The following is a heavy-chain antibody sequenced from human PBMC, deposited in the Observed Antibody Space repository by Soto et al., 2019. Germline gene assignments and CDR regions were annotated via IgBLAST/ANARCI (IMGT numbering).Heavy chain of an antibody. D-gene: IGHD3-9*01. CDR3: ARDRLKGLRYFDWLLDQRFYYYYGMDV. Sequence: TSETLSLTCAVYGGSFSGYYWSWIRQPPGKGLEWIGEINHSGSTNYNPSLKSRVTISVDTSKNQFSLKLSSVTAADTAVYYCARDRLKGLRYFDWLLDQRFYYYYGMDVWGQGTTVTVSS. CDR1: GGSFSGYY. V-gene: IGHV4-34*01. CDR2: INHSGST. J-gene: IGHJ6*02.